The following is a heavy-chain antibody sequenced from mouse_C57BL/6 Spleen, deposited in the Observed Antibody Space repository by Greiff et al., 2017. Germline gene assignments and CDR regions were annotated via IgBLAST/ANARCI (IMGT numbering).Heavy chain of an antibody. CDR3: ATHYYGNYFDY. CDR2: IDPSDSYT. V-gene: IGHV1-69*01. CDR1: GYTFTSYW. Sequence: VQLQQPGAELVMPGASVKLSCKASGYTFTSYWMHWVKQRPGQGLEWIGEIDPSDSYTNYNQKFKGKSTLTVDKSSSTAYMQLSSLTSDDSAVYYCATHYYGNYFDYWGQGTTLTVSS. J-gene: IGHJ2*01. D-gene: IGHD1-1*01.